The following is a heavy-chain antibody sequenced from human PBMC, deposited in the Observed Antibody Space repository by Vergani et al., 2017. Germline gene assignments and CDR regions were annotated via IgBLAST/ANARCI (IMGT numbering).Heavy chain of an antibody. V-gene: IGHV3-23*01. D-gene: IGHD3-22*01. CDR2: LNSGGDTT. CDR3: AKDTYYSSGYYIYYYYGMDV. CDR1: GFTFYTHA. J-gene: IGHJ6*02. Sequence: VQLLESGGGLVQPGGSLRLSCVTSGFTFYTHAMSWVRQAPGKGLDWFSALNSGGDTTYYAESVKGRFTISRDNSKNTLYLQMNSLRAEDTAVYYCAKDTYYSSGYYIYYYYGMDVWGQGTTVIVSS.